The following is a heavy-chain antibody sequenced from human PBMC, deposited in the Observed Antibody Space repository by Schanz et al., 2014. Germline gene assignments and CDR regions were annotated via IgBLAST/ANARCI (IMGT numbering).Heavy chain of an antibody. CDR3: ARESSNDIVLVPGAVFDH. D-gene: IGHD2-2*01. Sequence: EVQLVESGGGLVQPGGSLRLSCAVSGFIFGSSVMAWVRQAPGKGLEWVSGITGASDHIDYAESVKGRFTISRDNSKNTVYLQMNSLRPGDTAVYYCARESSNDIVLVPGAVFDHWGQGILVTVSS. V-gene: IGHV3-23*04. J-gene: IGHJ4*02. CDR2: ITGASDHI. CDR1: GFIFGSSV.